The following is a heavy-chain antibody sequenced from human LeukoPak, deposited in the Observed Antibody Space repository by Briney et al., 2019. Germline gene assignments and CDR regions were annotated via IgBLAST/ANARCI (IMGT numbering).Heavy chain of an antibody. J-gene: IGHJ4*02. V-gene: IGHV1-18*04. CDR3: ARDAGSTIWSYYFDY. Sequence: GASVKVSCKASGYTFTSYGISWVRQAPGQGLEGRGWISAYNGNTNYAQKLQGRVTMTTDTSTSTAYMELRSLRSDDTAAYYGARDAGSTIWSYYFDYWGQGTLVTVSS. D-gene: IGHD5/OR15-5a*01. CDR1: GYTFTSYG. CDR2: ISAYNGNT.